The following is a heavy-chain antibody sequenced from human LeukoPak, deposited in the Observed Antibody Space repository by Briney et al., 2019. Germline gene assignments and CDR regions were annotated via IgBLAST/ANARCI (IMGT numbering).Heavy chain of an antibody. Sequence: PGGSLRLSCAASGFTFSSYAMHWVRQAPGKGLEWVAVISYDGSNKYYADSVKGRFTISRDNSKNTLYLQMNSLRAEDTAVYYCARDHTMVRGVNDYWGQGTLVTVSS. V-gene: IGHV3-30-3*01. CDR2: ISYDGSNK. D-gene: IGHD3-10*01. J-gene: IGHJ4*02. CDR1: GFTFSSYA. CDR3: ARDHTMVRGVNDY.